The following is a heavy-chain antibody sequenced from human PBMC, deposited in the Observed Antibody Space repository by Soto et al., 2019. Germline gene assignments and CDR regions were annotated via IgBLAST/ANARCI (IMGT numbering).Heavy chain of an antibody. D-gene: IGHD6-19*01. V-gene: IGHV3-74*01. J-gene: IGHJ4*02. Sequence: EVQLVESGGGLVQPGGSLRLSCAASGFTFSSSWMHWVRQAPGKGLVWVSRIISDGSRTNYADSVKGRFTISRDNAKNTLYLQMNSLRAEDTALYYCARGPTGWYGYDYWGQGTLVTVSS. CDR1: GFTFSSSW. CDR3: ARGPTGWYGYDY. CDR2: IISDGSRT.